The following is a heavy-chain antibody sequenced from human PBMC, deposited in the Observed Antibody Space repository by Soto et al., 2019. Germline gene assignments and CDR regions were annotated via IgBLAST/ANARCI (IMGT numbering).Heavy chain of an antibody. Sequence: SETLSLTCTVSGGSISSSSYYWGWIRQPPGKGLEWIGSIYYSGSTYYNPSLKSRVTISVDTSKNQFSLKLSSVTAADTAVYYCARRNAYVHYFDYWGQGTLVTVSS. J-gene: IGHJ4*02. CDR2: IYYSGST. V-gene: IGHV4-39*01. CDR3: ARRNAYVHYFDY. D-gene: IGHD3-16*01. CDR1: GGSISSSSYY.